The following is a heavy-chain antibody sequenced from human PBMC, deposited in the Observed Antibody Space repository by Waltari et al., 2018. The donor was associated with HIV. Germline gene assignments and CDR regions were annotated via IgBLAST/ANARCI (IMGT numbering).Heavy chain of an antibody. CDR3: TTALLDY. V-gene: IGHV3-15*01. Sequence: EVQLVESGGGLVKPGGSLRLSCAASGFTFNNAWMTWVRQAPGKGLGWVGRIKSKADGGTTDYTTPVKGRFTISRDDSKNALYLQMNSLNTEDTAVYYCTTALLDYWGQGTLVTVSS. CDR2: IKSKADGGTT. CDR1: GFTFNNAW. J-gene: IGHJ4*02.